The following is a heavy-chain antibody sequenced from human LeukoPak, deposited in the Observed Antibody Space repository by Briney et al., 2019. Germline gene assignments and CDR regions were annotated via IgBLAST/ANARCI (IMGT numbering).Heavy chain of an antibody. J-gene: IGHJ4*02. D-gene: IGHD6-19*01. V-gene: IGHV4-59*01. CDR2: IYYSGST. CDR1: GGSISSYY. Sequence: PSETLSLTCTVSGGSISSYYWSWIRQPPGKGLEWIGYIYYSGSTNYNPSLKSRVTISVDTSKNQFSLKLSSVTAADTAEYYCARAESSGWYGNFDYWGQGTLVTVSS. CDR3: ARAESSGWYGNFDY.